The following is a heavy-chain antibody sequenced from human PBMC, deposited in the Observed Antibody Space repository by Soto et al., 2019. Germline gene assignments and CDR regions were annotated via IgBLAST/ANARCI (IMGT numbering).Heavy chain of an antibody. CDR3: ARYGCSGGICYSLLGWYYYNMDV. J-gene: IGHJ6*03. CDR2: IYPGDSDI. D-gene: IGHD2-15*01. V-gene: IGHV5-51*01. Sequence: PGESLKISCKTSGYKFTDYWIGWVRQVPGKGLEWMGIIYPGDSDIRYNPSFRGLVTISADKSFSTAYLQWGSLKASDTAIYYCARYGCSGGICYSLLGWYYYNMDVWGQGTTVTVSS. CDR1: GYKFTDYW.